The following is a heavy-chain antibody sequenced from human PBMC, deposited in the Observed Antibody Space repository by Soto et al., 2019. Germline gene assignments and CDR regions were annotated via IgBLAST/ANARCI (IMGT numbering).Heavy chain of an antibody. J-gene: IGHJ4*02. CDR2: IDEYGSTI. Sequence: EVQLVESGGGLVQPGGSLRLSCAASGFTFSSYWMHWVRQVPGKGLLWVSRIDEYGSTINYADSVKGRFTISRDNARNTLYLEMNSLRAEDTALFYCTRDIGGKGAYWGPGTLVTVSS. CDR1: GFTFSSYW. D-gene: IGHD3-10*01. V-gene: IGHV3-74*01. CDR3: TRDIGGKGAY.